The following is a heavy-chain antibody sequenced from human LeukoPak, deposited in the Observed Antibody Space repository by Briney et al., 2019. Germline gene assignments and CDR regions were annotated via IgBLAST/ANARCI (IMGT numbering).Heavy chain of an antibody. Sequence: GGSLRLSCAASGFTFSNYAMTWVRQGPGEGLEWVSAISGSGAYTYSADSVKGRFTISRDHSKNTLYLQMNSLRAEDTAVYYCAKGSDGNYGRPLDYWGQGTLVTVPS. J-gene: IGHJ4*02. CDR3: AKGSDGNYGRPLDY. D-gene: IGHD4-11*01. CDR1: GFTFSNYA. V-gene: IGHV3-23*01. CDR2: ISGSGAYT.